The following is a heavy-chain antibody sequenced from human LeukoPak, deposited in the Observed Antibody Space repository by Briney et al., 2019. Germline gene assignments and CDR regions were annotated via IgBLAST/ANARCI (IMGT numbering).Heavy chain of an antibody. V-gene: IGHV5-51*01. D-gene: IGHD1-26*01. CDR1: EYSFTSYW. CDR3: ARLSSRELSPFDY. CDR2: IYPGDSDT. J-gene: IGHJ4*02. Sequence: GESLKISCKGSEYSFTSYWIGWVRQMPGKGLEWMGIIYPGDSDTRYSPSFQGQVTISADKSISTAYLQWSSLKASDTAIYYCARLSSRELSPFDYWGQGTLVTVSS.